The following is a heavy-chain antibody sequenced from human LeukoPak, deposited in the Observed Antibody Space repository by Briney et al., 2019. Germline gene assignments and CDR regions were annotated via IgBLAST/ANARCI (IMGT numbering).Heavy chain of an antibody. CDR1: GFTFSSYA. Sequence: HAGGSLRLSCAASGFTFSSYAMSWVRQAPGKGLEWVSAISGSGGSTYYADSVMGRFTISRDNSKNTLYLQMNSLRAEDTAVYYCAKASVRGVIITPPTDYWGQGTLVTVSS. J-gene: IGHJ4*02. CDR3: AKASVRGVIITPPTDY. CDR2: ISGSGGST. D-gene: IGHD3-10*01. V-gene: IGHV3-23*01.